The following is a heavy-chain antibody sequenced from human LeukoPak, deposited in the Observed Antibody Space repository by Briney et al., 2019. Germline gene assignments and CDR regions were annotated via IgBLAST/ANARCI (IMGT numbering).Heavy chain of an antibody. D-gene: IGHD6-25*01. CDR2: IYYSGST. J-gene: IGHJ4*02. CDR1: GGSISSYY. V-gene: IGHV4-59*01. CDR3: ARGTDTSIIAAGFDY. Sequence: SETLSLTCTVSGGSISSYYWSWIRQPPGKGLEWIGYIYYSGSTNYNPSLKSRVTISVDTSKNQFSLKLSSVPAADTAVYYCARGTDTSIIAAGFDYWGQGTLVTVSS.